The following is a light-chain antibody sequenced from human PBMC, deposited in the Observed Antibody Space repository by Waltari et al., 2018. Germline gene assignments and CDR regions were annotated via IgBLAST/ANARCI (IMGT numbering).Light chain of an antibody. CDR2: GAS. Sequence: EVLMTQSPPTLSVSPGERATLSCRASQSIARNLAWYQQKPGQAPRPLIYGASTRATDVPDRFSGSGSGTEVTLTISSLQSEDFAVYYCQQYNNWRTFGQGTKLEIK. V-gene: IGKV3-15*01. CDR3: QQYNNWRT. CDR1: QSIARN. J-gene: IGKJ2*01.